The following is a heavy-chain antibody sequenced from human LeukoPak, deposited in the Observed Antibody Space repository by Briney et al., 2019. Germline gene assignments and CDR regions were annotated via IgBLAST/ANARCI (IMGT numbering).Heavy chain of an antibody. J-gene: IGHJ4*02. Sequence: PSETLSLTCTVYGGSLSSYYWSWIRQPAGKGLEWIGRIYTSGSTNYNPSLKSRVTMSVDTSKNQFSLKLSSVTAADAAVYYCARDLINHLGIGFDYWGQGTLVTVSS. CDR2: IYTSGST. V-gene: IGHV4-4*07. CDR1: GGSLSSYY. CDR3: ARDLINHLGIGFDY. D-gene: IGHD1-14*01.